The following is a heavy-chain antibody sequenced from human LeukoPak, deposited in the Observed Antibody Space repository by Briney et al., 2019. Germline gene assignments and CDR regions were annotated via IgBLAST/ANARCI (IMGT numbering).Heavy chain of an antibody. Sequence: PSETLSLTCTVSGGSISSSSYYWGWIRQPPGKGLEWIGSIYYSGSTYYNPSLKSRVTISVDTSKNQFSLKLSSVTAADTAVYYCARATQLYRITMVRALHWGQGTLVTVSS. D-gene: IGHD3-10*01. J-gene: IGHJ4*02. V-gene: IGHV4-39*07. CDR1: GGSISSSSYY. CDR2: IYYSGST. CDR3: ARATQLYRITMVRALH.